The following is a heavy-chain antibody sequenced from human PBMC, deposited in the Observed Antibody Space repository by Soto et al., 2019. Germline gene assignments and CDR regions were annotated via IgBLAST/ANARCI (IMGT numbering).Heavy chain of an antibody. CDR2: ISYDGSNK. J-gene: IGHJ4*02. Sequence: GGSLRLSCAASGFTFSSYGMHWVRQAPGKGLEWVAVISYDGSNKYYADSVKGRFTISRDSSKNTLYLQMNSLRAEDAAVYYCAKDLVGSNADYYDYWGQGTLVTVSS. V-gene: IGHV3-30*18. CDR3: AKDLVGSNADYYDY. D-gene: IGHD2-15*01. CDR1: GFTFSSYG.